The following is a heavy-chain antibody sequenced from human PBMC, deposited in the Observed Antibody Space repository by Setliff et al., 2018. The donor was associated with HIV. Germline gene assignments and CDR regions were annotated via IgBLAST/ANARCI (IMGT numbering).Heavy chain of an antibody. CDR1: GDSISSFH. CDR3: ARGADTFDI. CDR2: ISYIGST. J-gene: IGHJ3*02. V-gene: IGHV4-59*01. Sequence: SETLSLTCSVSGDSISSFHWSWIRQPPGKGLEWIGYISYIGSTNYNPSLKSRVTISMDTSKSQFSLKLSSVTAADTAVYYCARGADTFDIWGQGTMVTVSS.